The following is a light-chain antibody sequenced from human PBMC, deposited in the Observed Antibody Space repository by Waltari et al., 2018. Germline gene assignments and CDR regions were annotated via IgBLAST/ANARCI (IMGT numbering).Light chain of an antibody. V-gene: IGKV3-15*01. J-gene: IGKJ4*01. CDR2: AAA. Sequence: VVTQSPATPSVSPGKTVTLSCRASQRVNTNLAWYQQKPGQAPRLLIFAAATRAPGIPSRFGGSGSGTEFTLTITSLQFEDVGVYFCQQYNKWPPGGFGGGTKVEIE. CDR3: QQYNKWPPGG. CDR1: QRVNTN.